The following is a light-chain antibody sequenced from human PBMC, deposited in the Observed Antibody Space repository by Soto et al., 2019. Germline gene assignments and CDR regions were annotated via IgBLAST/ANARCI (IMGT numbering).Light chain of an antibody. Sequence: QSALTQPASVSGSPGQSITISCNGTSSDVGGYNYVSWYQQHPGKAPKLMLYDVGSRPSGVSNRFSGSKSGNTASLTISGLQAEDEADYYCCSYTSSTTWVFGGGTKLTVL. CDR3: CSYTSSTTWV. V-gene: IGLV2-14*03. CDR2: DVG. J-gene: IGLJ3*02. CDR1: SSDVGGYNY.